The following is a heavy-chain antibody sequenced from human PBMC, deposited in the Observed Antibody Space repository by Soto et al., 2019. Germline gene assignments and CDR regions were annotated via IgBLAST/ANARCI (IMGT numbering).Heavy chain of an antibody. CDR3: ARGSDGDWFDP. V-gene: IGHV1-18*01. J-gene: IGHJ5*02. CDR2: IYPYNGDT. CDR1: GYTFISYG. D-gene: IGHD3-16*01. Sequence: QVQLVQSGAEVKKPGASVMVSCKASGYTFISYGLSWVRQAPGQGLEWMGWIYPYNGDTNYAQKLQGRVTLTTDTSTSTAYMELRSLRSDDTAMYYGARGSDGDWFDPWGQGTLVTVSS.